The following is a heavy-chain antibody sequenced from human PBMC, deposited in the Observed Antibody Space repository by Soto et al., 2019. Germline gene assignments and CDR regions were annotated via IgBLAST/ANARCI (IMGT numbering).Heavy chain of an antibody. CDR2: IWYDGSNK. CDR3: DFGNLSYYFDY. Sequence: GGSLRLSCVASGFTFSTFVMHWVRQAPGKGLEWVAFIWYDGSNKYYGDSVKGRFTISRDNSKNTLFLQMNSLRAEDTAVYHCDFGNLSYYFDYWGQGTPVTVSS. J-gene: IGHJ4*02. V-gene: IGHV3-30*02. D-gene: IGHD3-16*01. CDR1: GFTFSTFV.